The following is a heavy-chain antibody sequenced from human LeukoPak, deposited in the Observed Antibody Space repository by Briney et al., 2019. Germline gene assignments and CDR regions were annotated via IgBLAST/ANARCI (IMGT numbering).Heavy chain of an antibody. CDR2: ISGSVGNT. J-gene: IGHJ4*02. Sequence: GGSLRLSCAASGFTFSSYDMHWVRQAPGKGLEWVSAISGSVGNTYYADSVKGRFTISRDNFKNTLYLQMNSLRAEDTAVYYCAKDGGIWFGESNDYWGQGTLVTVSS. CDR3: AKDGGIWFGESNDY. D-gene: IGHD3-10*01. V-gene: IGHV3-23*01. CDR1: GFTFSSYD.